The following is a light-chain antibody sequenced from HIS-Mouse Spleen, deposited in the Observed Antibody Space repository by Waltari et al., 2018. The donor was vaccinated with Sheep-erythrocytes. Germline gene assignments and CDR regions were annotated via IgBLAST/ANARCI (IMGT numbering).Light chain of an antibody. V-gene: IGLV2-11*01. Sequence: QSALTQPRSVSGSPGQSVTISCTGTSSDVGGYNYVSWYPQHPGKAPKLMIYDVSKRPSVVPDRFSGVQAEDEADYYCCSYSGSYNHVFATGTKVTVL. CDR1: SSDVGGYNY. J-gene: IGLJ1*01. CDR2: DVS. CDR3: CSYSGSYNHV.